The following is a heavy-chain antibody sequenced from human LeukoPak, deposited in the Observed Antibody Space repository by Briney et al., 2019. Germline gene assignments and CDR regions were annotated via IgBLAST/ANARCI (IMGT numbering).Heavy chain of an antibody. Sequence: GGSLRLSCAAAGFTLSPYEMNWVRQAPGKGLEWVSYISSGGETMYYAGYVNGRFTISRDNAKNSLYLQMNSLRVEDTAVYYCARVVSSVDYWGQGTLVTVSS. V-gene: IGHV3-48*03. J-gene: IGHJ4*02. CDR2: ISSGGETM. CDR1: GFTLSPYE. D-gene: IGHD6-19*01. CDR3: ARVVSSVDY.